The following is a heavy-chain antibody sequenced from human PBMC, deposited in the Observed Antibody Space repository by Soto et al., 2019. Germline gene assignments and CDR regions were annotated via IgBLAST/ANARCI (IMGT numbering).Heavy chain of an antibody. CDR3: SRDPNSGNWFDP. Sequence: PRGSLRLSCAASGFTFSSYSMNWVRQAPGKGLEWVSSISSSSSYIYYADSVKGRFTISRDNAKNSLYLQMNSLRAEDTAVYYCSRDPNSGNWFDPWGQGTLVTVSS. J-gene: IGHJ5*02. V-gene: IGHV3-21*01. CDR2: ISSSSSYI. D-gene: IGHD1-26*01. CDR1: GFTFSSYS.